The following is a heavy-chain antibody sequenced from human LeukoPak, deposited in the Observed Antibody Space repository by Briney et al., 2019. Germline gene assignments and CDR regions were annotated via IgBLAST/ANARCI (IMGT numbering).Heavy chain of an antibody. CDR1: GFTFSNYW. D-gene: IGHD3-10*01. CDR2: INQDGSQK. V-gene: IGHV3-7*01. Sequence: PGGSLRLSCAASGFTFSNYWMSWVRQAPGKGLEWVANINQDGSQKYYVDSVKGRFTISRDSPKNSLHLQMNSLRAEDTAVYYCARHSGSGSYYSYNFDYWGQGTLVTVSS. J-gene: IGHJ4*02. CDR3: ARHSGSGSYYSYNFDY.